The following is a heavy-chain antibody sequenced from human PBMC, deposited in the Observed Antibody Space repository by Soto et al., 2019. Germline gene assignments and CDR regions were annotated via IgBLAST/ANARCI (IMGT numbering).Heavy chain of an antibody. J-gene: IGHJ4*02. CDR1: GYAFTGYY. Sequence: ASVKVSCKSSGYAFTGYYIHWVRQASGQGLEWMGWINPNSGDTNYAQKFQGRVTMTRGTSFSTAYMELSSLRSDDTAVYYCATRYSYVHFWGQGTLVTVSS. CDR3: ATRYSYVHF. V-gene: IGHV1-2*02. CDR2: INPNSGDT. D-gene: IGHD5-18*01.